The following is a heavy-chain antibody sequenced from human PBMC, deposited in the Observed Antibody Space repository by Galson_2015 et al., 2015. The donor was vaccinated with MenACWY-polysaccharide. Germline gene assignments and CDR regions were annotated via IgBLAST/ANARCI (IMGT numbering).Heavy chain of an antibody. J-gene: IGHJ4*02. CDR1: GLTFSSYG. CDR3: ARGGNNWNYRSYFCY. V-gene: IGHV3-33*01. CDR2: VWSDGSDK. D-gene: IGHD1-7*01. Sequence: SLRLSCAASGLTFSSYGMHWVRQAPGKGLEWVAVVWSDGSDKYYADSVKGRFTISRDNSKNTLHLQTNSLRAEDTAVYYCARGGNNWNYRSYFCYWGQGTLVTVSS.